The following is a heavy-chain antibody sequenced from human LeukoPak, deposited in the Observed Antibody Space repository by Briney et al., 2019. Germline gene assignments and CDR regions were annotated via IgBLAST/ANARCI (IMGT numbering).Heavy chain of an antibody. J-gene: IGHJ4*02. V-gene: IGHV3-74*01. CDR1: GFTFSSYW. D-gene: IGHD5-18*01. CDR3: ARGTGYSVVDY. CDR2: INSDGRSI. Sequence: GGSLRLSCAASGFTFSSYWMHWVRQAPGKGLVWVSRINSDGRSISHADSVKGRFTISRDNAKNTLYLQMNSLRAEDTAVYYCARGTGYSVVDYWGQGTLVTVSS.